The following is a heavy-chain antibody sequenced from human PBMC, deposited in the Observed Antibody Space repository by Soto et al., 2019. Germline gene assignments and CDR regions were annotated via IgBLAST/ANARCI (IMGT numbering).Heavy chain of an antibody. CDR2: IIPIFGTA. D-gene: IGHD4-17*01. V-gene: IGHV1-69*13. CDR3: ASPSTVTTKYYFDY. Sequence: GASVKVSCKASGGTFSSYAISWVRQAPGQGLEWMGGIIPIFGTANYAQKFQGRVTITADESTSTAYMELSSLRSEDTAVYYCASPSTVTTKYYFDYWGQGTLVNVSS. J-gene: IGHJ4*02. CDR1: GGTFSSYA.